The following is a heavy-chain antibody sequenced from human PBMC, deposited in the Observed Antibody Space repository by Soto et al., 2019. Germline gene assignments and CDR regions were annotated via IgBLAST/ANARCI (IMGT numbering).Heavy chain of an antibody. V-gene: IGHV1-69*12. CDR3: ASGLRSWRRRISHDDSA. J-gene: IGHJ5*02. CDR1: GGAFSTYA. CDR2: IIAKNGTT. D-gene: IGHD4-17*01. Sequence: QVQLVQSGAEVKKPESSVKVSCKAPGGAFSTYAISWVRQAPGQGLEWMEGIIAKNGTTNYAHRFQDRVTMTADESTNTAYMELSSLRSEDTAVYYCASGLRSWRRRISHDDSAWGQGTLVTVSS.